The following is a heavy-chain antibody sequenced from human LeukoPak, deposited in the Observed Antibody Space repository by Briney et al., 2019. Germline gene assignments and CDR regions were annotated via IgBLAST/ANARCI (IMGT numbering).Heavy chain of an antibody. CDR3: AREVVSSPSYFDS. D-gene: IGHD2-15*01. Sequence: GGSLRLSCAASGFSVSNSYMYWVRQAPGKGLEWVSFFYKGDSTYYAESVRGRFTISRDNSKNTLYLLMNSLIPEDTAVYYCAREVVSSPSYFDSWGQGALVTVSS. CDR2: FYKGDST. J-gene: IGHJ4*02. V-gene: IGHV3-53*01. CDR1: GFSVSNSY.